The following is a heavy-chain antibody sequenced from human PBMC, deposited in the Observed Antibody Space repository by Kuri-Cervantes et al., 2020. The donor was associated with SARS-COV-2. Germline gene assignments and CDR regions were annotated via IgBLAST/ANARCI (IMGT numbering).Heavy chain of an antibody. CDR3: ALGYWGSGYPRLYYHMDV. J-gene: IGHJ6*03. CDR2: IYPSGGST. D-gene: IGHD3-22*01. V-gene: IGHV1-46*01. Sequence: ASVKVSCKASGYTFSSYHMHWVRQAPGQGLEWMGIIYPSGGSTSYPQKFQGRVTITADESTSTGYLELSSLRSEDTAVYYCALGYWGSGYPRLYYHMDVWGKGTTVTVSS. CDR1: GYTFSSYH.